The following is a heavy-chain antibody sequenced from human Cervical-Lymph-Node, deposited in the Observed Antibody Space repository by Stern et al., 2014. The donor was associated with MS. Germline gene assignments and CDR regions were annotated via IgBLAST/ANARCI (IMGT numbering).Heavy chain of an antibody. CDR3: ARVGAAADNWFDP. D-gene: IGHD6-13*01. CDR1: GGSISSGGYY. Sequence: VQLVESGPGLVKPSQTLSLTCTVFGGSISSGGYYWSWIRQPPGQGLEWIGYIYYSGSTYYNPSLKSRVTISVDTSKNQFSLKLSSVTAADTAVYYCARVGAAADNWFDPWGQGTLVTVSS. CDR2: IYYSGST. V-gene: IGHV4-31*03. J-gene: IGHJ5*02.